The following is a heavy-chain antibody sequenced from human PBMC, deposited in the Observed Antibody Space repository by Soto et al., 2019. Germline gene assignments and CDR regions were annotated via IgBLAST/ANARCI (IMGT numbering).Heavy chain of an antibody. V-gene: IGHV4-59*08. D-gene: IGHD2-8*01. CDR2: IYYGGSA. J-gene: IGHJ4*02. CDR3: ARGGHCTNGVCSALDY. Sequence: QVQLQESDPGLVKPSETLSLTCTVSGGSISTYYWNWIRQPPGKGLEWIGYIYYGGSANYNPSLKSRVTISVDTSKKQFSLKLSSVTAADTAVYYCARGGHCTNGVCSALDYWGQGTLVTVSS. CDR1: GGSISTYY.